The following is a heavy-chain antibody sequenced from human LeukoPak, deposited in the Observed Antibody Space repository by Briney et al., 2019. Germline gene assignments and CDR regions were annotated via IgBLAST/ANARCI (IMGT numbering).Heavy chain of an antibody. D-gene: IGHD1-14*01. CDR2: FDPEDGET. J-gene: IGHJ4*02. V-gene: IGHV1-24*01. CDR3: AVGQAGTDY. CDR1: GYTLTELS. Sequence: ASVKVSCKVSGYTLTELSMHWVRQAPGKGLGWMGGFDPEDGETIYAQKFQGRVTITADESTSTAYMELSSLRSEDTAVYYCAVGQAGTDYWGQGTLVTVSS.